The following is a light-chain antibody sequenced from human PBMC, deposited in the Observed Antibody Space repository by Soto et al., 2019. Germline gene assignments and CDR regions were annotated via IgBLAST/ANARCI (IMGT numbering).Light chain of an antibody. V-gene: IGKV1-33*01. CDR2: DAS. CDR3: QHYDNLPYT. J-gene: IGKJ2*01. Sequence: DLQMTQSPSSLSASVGDRVTITCQASQDISNSLNWYQQKPGKAPKLLIYDASNLETGVPSRFSGSGAGTDFTFTISSLQPEDIAAYYCQHYDNLPYTFGQGTKLEIK. CDR1: QDISNS.